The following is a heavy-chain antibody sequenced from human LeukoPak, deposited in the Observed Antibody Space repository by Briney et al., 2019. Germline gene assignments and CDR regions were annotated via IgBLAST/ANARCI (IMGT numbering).Heavy chain of an antibody. V-gene: IGHV1-24*01. CDR3: ATGPPGGRGGPSDY. J-gene: IGHJ4*02. CDR2: FDPEDGET. Sequence: ASVKFSCKVSGYTLTDVSMNWVRQAPGKGLEWKGGFDPEDGETIYAQKFQGRVTMTEDTSTDTAYMELSSLRSEDTAVYYCATGPPGGRGGPSDYWGQGTLVTVSS. CDR1: GYTLTDVS. D-gene: IGHD3-10*01.